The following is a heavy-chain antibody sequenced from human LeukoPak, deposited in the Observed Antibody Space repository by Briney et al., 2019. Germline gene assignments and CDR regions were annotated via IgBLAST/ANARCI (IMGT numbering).Heavy chain of an antibody. D-gene: IGHD1-1*01. J-gene: IGHJ4*02. Sequence: KPSETLSLTCSVSGGPISGTSYCWGWIRQPPGKGPEWIGSHYHTGRIYHNPSLNSRVTISVDTSKNQFSLKLSSVTDADTAVYYCARDGSDNWGLFDNWGRGTLVTVSS. CDR2: HYHTGRI. CDR3: ARDGSDNWGLFDN. CDR1: GGPISGTSYC. V-gene: IGHV4-39*07.